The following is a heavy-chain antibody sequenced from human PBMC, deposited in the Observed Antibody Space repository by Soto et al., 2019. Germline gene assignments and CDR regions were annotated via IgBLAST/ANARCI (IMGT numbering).Heavy chain of an antibody. V-gene: IGHV4-31*03. J-gene: IGHJ4*02. D-gene: IGHD6-13*01. CDR1: GGSISSGGYY. Sequence: PSETLSLTCTVSGGSISSGGYYWSWIRQHPGKGLEWIGYIYYSGSTYYNPSLKSRVTISVDTSKNQFSLKLSSVTAADTAVYYCARDLAASSWGQAYYFDYWGQGTLVTVSS. CDR2: IYYSGST. CDR3: ARDLAASSWGQAYYFDY.